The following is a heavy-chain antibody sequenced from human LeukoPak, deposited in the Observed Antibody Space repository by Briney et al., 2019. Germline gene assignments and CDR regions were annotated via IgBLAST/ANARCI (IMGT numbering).Heavy chain of an antibody. V-gene: IGHV1-2*02. CDR2: INPNSGGT. CDR3: ARERGYCSSSSCYTSDAFDI. CDR1: GYTFTGYY. Sequence: ASVKVSCKTSGYTFTGYYMHWVRQAPGHGLEWMGWINPNSGGTNYAQRFQGRVTMTRDTSISTAYMELSRLRSDDTAVYYCARERGYCSSSSCYTSDAFDIWGQGTMVTVSS. D-gene: IGHD2-2*02. J-gene: IGHJ3*02.